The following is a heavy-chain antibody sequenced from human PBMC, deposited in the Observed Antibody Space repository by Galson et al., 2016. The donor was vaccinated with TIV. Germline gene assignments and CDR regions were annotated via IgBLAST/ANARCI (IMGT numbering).Heavy chain of an antibody. CDR3: AHFNSQSCAQHAIDTGGEDPFDN. V-gene: IGHV2-5*02. D-gene: IGHD2-8*02. J-gene: IGHJ3*02. CDR1: GFSLSTSGVG. CDR2: IYWDDDK. Sequence: PALVKPTQTLTLTCTFSGFSLSTSGVGVGWIRQPPGKALEWLALIYWDDDKRYSPSLKSRLTITKDTSKNHVFLTRTNMDPVDTATYYCAHFNSQSCAQHAIDTGGEDPFDNWGQGTMVTVSS.